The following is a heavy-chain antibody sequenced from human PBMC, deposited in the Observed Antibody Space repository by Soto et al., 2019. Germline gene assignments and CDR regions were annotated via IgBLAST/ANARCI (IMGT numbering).Heavy chain of an antibody. J-gene: IGHJ4*02. CDR1: GYTFTSFG. CDR3: TRDSFFISPSTVTPDAY. D-gene: IGHD4-17*01. CDR2: ISPESDKA. Sequence: VQLVQSGAEVKKPGASVRVSCKASGYTFTSFGLSWVGQAPGQGPEWMGWISPESDKATYAHKFQGRITMTTDTSTTTAYMDLRSLRSDDTAVYYCTRDSFFISPSTVTPDAYWGQGTLVSVS. V-gene: IGHV1-18*01.